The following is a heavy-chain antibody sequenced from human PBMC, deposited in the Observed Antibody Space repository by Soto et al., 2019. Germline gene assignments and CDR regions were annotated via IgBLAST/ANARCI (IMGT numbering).Heavy chain of an antibody. V-gene: IGHV1-46*01. J-gene: IGHJ4*02. CDR1: GYTFSRYY. Sequence: QVQLVQSGAEVKKPGASVKVSCRTSGYTFSRYYMHWVRQAPGQGLELLGIINPSSGSPNYAQKFRGRLTVTRDKSTSTVYMELNGLTSEDKAMYYCARGVVVKVYEMGGPDYWGQGTLVTVSS. D-gene: IGHD2-8*01. CDR2: INPSSGSP. CDR3: ARGVVVKVYEMGGPDY.